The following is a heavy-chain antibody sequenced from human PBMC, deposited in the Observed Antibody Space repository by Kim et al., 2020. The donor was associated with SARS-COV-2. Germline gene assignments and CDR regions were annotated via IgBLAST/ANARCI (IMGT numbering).Heavy chain of an antibody. V-gene: IGHV3-64D*06. J-gene: IGHJ4*02. CDR3: VKGGRIAQYYFDY. D-gene: IGHD1-26*01. CDR2: ISSNGGST. Sequence: GGSLRLSCSASGFTFSSYAMHWVRQAPGKGLEYVSAISSNGGSTYYADSVKGRFTISRDNSKNTLYLQMSSLRAEDTAVYYCVKGGRIAQYYFDYWGQGTLVTVSS. CDR1: GFTFSSYA.